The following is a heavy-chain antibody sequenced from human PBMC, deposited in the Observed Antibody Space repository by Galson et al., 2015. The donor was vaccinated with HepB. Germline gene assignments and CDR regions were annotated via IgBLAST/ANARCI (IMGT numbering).Heavy chain of an antibody. V-gene: IGHV3-7*03. CDR3: VKWADLDTL. CDR2: INPDGSGM. D-gene: IGHD1-26*01. CDR1: GFTFSSYG. Sequence: SLRLSCAASGFTFSSYGMHWVRQAPGKGLEWVAHINPDGSGMYYVDSTKGRFTISKDNARNSLHLQMNSLRVEDTAMYFCVKWADLDTLWGQGTRVTVSS. J-gene: IGHJ1*01.